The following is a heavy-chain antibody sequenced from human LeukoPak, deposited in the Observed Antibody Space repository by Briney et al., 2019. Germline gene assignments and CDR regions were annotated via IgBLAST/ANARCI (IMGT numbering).Heavy chain of an antibody. CDR2: IYYSGSA. J-gene: IGHJ4*02. V-gene: IGHV4-59*12. D-gene: IGHD1-20*01. CDR1: GGSISTYY. Sequence: SETLSLTCTVSGGSISTYYWSWIRQPPGKGLEWIGYIYYSGSANYNPSLKSRVTISVDTSKNQFSLNLSSVTAADTAMYYCARDTSPGITGTYWGQGTLVTVSS. CDR3: ARDTSPGITGTY.